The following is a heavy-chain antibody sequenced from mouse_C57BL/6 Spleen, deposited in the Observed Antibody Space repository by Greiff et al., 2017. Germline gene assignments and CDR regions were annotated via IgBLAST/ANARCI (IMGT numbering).Heavy chain of an antibody. V-gene: IGHV1-55*01. CDR1: GYTFTSYW. CDR3: ARGSYDRTGGAY. CDR2: IYPGSGST. Sequence: VQLQQSGAELVKPGASVKMSCKASGYTFTSYWITWVKQRPGQGLEWIGDIYPGSGSTNYNETFKSKATLTVDTSSSTAYMQLSSRTSEDAAVYYCARGSYDRTGGAYWGQGTLVTVSA. D-gene: IGHD2-3*01. J-gene: IGHJ3*01.